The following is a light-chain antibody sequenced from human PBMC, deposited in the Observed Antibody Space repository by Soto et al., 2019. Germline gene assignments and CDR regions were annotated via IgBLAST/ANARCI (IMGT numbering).Light chain of an antibody. CDR3: SSYTSSSTVV. Sequence: QSALTKPASVSGSPGQSITISCTGTSSDVGGYNSVSWYQQHPGKAPKPMIYDVSNRPSGVSNRFSGSKSVNTASLTISGLQAEDEADYYCSSYTSSSTVVFGGGTQLTVL. CDR2: DVS. CDR1: SSDVGGYNS. J-gene: IGLJ2*01. V-gene: IGLV2-14*03.